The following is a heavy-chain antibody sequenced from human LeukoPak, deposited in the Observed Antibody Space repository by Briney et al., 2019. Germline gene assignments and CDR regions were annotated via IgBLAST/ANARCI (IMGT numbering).Heavy chain of an antibody. CDR1: GFTFSNYW. J-gene: IGHJ6*03. Sequence: GGSLRLSCAASGFTFSNYWMHWVRQAPGQGLVWVSRINSDGINTSYADSVKGRFTISRDNAKNSLYLQMNSLRAEDTAVYYCARNQRITMVRGVIYYMDVWGKGTTVTISS. CDR3: ARNQRITMVRGVIYYMDV. CDR2: INSDGINT. D-gene: IGHD3-10*01. V-gene: IGHV3-74*01.